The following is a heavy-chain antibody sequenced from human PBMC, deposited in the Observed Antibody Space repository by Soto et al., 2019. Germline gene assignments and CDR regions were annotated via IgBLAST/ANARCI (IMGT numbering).Heavy chain of an antibody. D-gene: IGHD2-21*02. V-gene: IGHV4-39*01. CDR1: GGSISSSSYY. CDR3: ARSYYCGGDCYPFDY. CDR2: IYYSGST. J-gene: IGHJ4*02. Sequence: PSDTLSLTCTVSGGSISSSSYYWGWIRQPPGKGLEWIGSIYYSGSTYYNPSLKSRVTISVDTSKNQFSLKLSSVTAADTAVYYCARSYYCGGDCYPFDYWGQGTLVNV.